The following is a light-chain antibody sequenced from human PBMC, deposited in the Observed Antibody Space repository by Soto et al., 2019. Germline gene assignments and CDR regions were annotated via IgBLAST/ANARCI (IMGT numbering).Light chain of an antibody. CDR3: QQAGSSFYT. Sequence: EIVLTQSPGTLSLSPGERATLSCRASQSVSSAYLAWYQQIPGQAPRLLIYGASSRATGIPDRFSGSGSGTYFTLTISGLEPEAFAVYYCQQAGSSFYTFGQGTKLEIK. CDR2: GAS. V-gene: IGKV3-20*01. CDR1: QSVSSAY. J-gene: IGKJ2*01.